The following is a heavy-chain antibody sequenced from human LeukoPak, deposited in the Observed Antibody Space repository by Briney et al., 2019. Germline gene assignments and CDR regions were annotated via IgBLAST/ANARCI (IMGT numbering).Heavy chain of an antibody. V-gene: IGHV3-7*01. Sequence: PGGSLRLSCAASGFTFSSYSMNWVRQAPGKGLEWVANIKQDGSEKYYVDSVKGRFTISRDNAKNSLYLQMNSLRAEDTAVYYCARDSSSWYRPNAFDIWGQGTMVTVSS. CDR1: GFTFSSYS. CDR3: ARDSSSWYRPNAFDI. J-gene: IGHJ3*02. CDR2: IKQDGSEK. D-gene: IGHD6-13*01.